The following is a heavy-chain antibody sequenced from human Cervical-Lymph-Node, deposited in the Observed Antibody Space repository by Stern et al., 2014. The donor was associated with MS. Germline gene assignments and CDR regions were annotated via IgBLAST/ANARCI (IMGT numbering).Heavy chain of an antibody. Sequence: MQLVESGGGVVQPGRSLRLSCAASGFTFSSYAMHWVRQAPGKGLEWVAVISYDGSNKYYADSVKGRFTISRDNSKNTLYLQMNSLRAEDTAVYYCARGDCGGDCYTRPGWYFDLWGRGTLVTVSS. CDR2: ISYDGSNK. V-gene: IGHV3-30*01. CDR1: GFTFSSYA. J-gene: IGHJ2*01. CDR3: ARGDCGGDCYTRPGWYFDL. D-gene: IGHD2-21*02.